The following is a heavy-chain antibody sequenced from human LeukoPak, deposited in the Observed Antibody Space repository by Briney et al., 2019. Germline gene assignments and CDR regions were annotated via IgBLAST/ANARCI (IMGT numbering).Heavy chain of an antibody. CDR2: ISYDGGNK. CDR1: GFTFSTYG. J-gene: IGHJ6*02. V-gene: IGHV3-30*18. D-gene: IGHD3-10*01. Sequence: PGGSLRLSCAASGFTFSTYGMHWVRQAPGKGLEWVAVISYDGGNKYYADSVKGRFTISRDDSKNTLYLQMNSLRAEDTAVYYCAKPPGVFGDYYYGMDVWGQGTTVTVSS. CDR3: AKPPGVFGDYYYGMDV.